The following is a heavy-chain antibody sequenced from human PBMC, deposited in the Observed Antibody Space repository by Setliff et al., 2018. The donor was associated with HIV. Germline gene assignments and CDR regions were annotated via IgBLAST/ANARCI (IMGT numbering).Heavy chain of an antibody. CDR3: ARLVSWRYYYYYMDV. Sequence: PSETLSLTCTVSGDSISSYYWNWIRQPPGKALEWIGYIYYGSTHYNPSFEGRVTISVDTSKNQFSLKLRSVTAADTAMYYCARLVSWRYYYYYMDVWGKGTTVTVSS. CDR1: GDSISSYY. J-gene: IGHJ6*03. D-gene: IGHD1-1*01. V-gene: IGHV4-59*08. CDR2: IYYGST.